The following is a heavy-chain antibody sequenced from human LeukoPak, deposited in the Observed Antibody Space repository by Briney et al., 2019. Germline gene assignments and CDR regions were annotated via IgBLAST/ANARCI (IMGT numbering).Heavy chain of an antibody. CDR2: IRYDGSIK. CDR1: GFIFSSYG. CDR3: ANDKYSPFGY. Sequence: GGSLRLSCTASGFIFSSYGMHWVRQAPGKGLEWVAFIRYDGSIKYYADSVKGRFTISRDNSKNTLSLQMNSLRAEDTAVYYCANDKYSPFGYWGQGTLVIVSS. V-gene: IGHV3-30*02. D-gene: IGHD5-18*01. J-gene: IGHJ4*02.